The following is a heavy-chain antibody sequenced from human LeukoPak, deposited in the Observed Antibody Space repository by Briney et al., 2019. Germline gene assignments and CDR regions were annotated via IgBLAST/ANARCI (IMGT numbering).Heavy chain of an antibody. Sequence: GGSLRLSCAASGFTFSTYAMSWIRQAPGKGLEWVSAISGRGVSTSYADSVRGRFTISRDNSKNTLYLQMNSLRAEDTAVYYCAKAASGNWNDVSDYWGQGTLVTVSS. CDR2: ISGRGVST. CDR3: AKAASGNWNDVSDY. J-gene: IGHJ4*02. V-gene: IGHV3-23*01. CDR1: GFTFSTYA. D-gene: IGHD1-20*01.